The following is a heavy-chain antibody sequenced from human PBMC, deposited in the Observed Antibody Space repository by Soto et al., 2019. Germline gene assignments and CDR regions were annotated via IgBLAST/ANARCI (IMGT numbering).Heavy chain of an antibody. CDR1: GYSISSGYH. CDR3: AREAYDRADY. D-gene: IGHD3-10*02. Sequence: SETLSLTCDVSGYSISSGYHWGWNRQPPGKGLGWIGSIYHSGTSYYNPSLMSRVSISVDTSKNQFSLKVTSVTAADTAVYYCAREAYDRADYWGQGTQVTVSS. CDR2: IYHSGTS. V-gene: IGHV4-38-2*02. J-gene: IGHJ4*02.